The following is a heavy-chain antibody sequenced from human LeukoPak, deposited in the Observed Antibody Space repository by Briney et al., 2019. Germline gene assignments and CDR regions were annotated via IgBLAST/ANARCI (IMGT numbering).Heavy chain of an antibody. D-gene: IGHD3-22*01. Sequence: SETLSLTCTVSGGSISSYYWSWIRQPPGKGLEWIGYIYYSGSTNYNPSLKSRVTISVDTSKNQFSLKLSSVTAADTAVYYCARHSSGYYYVRNDAFDIWGQGTMVTVSS. CDR3: ARHSSGYYYVRNDAFDI. CDR2: IYYSGST. J-gene: IGHJ3*02. V-gene: IGHV4-59*01. CDR1: GGSISSYY.